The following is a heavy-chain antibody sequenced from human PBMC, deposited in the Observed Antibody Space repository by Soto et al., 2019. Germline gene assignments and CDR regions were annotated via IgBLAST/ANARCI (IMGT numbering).Heavy chain of an antibody. J-gene: IGHJ4*02. V-gene: IGHV3-33*01. CDR3: ARDADYGDDPSEDPGYYFDY. D-gene: IGHD4-17*01. Sequence: QVQLVESGGGVVQPGRSLRLSCAPSGFTFSNYAMHWVRQAPGKGLEWVAVIWYDGSIKYYADSVKGRFTISRDNSKNTLHLQMNSLRAEDTAVYYCARDADYGDDPSEDPGYYFDYGGQGTLVTVSS. CDR2: IWYDGSIK. CDR1: GFTFSNYA.